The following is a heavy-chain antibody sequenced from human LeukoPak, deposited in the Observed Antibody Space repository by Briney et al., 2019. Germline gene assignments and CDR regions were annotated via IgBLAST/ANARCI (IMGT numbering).Heavy chain of an antibody. Sequence: GGSLRLSCAASGFTFSSYSMNSVRQAPGKGLEWVSSISSSSSYIYYADSVKGRFTISRDNAKNSLYLQMNSLRAEDTAVYYCAAAPYCGGDCYSDWGQGTLVTVSS. CDR3: AAAPYCGGDCYSD. D-gene: IGHD2-21*02. V-gene: IGHV3-21*01. CDR1: GFTFSSYS. CDR2: ISSSSSYI. J-gene: IGHJ4*02.